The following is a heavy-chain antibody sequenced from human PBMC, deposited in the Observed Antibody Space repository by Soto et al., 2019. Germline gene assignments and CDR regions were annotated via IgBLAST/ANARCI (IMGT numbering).Heavy chain of an antibody. J-gene: IGHJ6*02. CDR1: GFTFSSYA. D-gene: IGHD1-26*01. CDR3: AREWWESYYYYYGMDV. V-gene: IGHV3-30-3*01. Sequence: PGGSLRLSCAASGFTFSSYAMHWVRQAPGKGLEWVAVISYDGSNKYYADSVKGRFTISRDNSKNTLYLQMNSLRAEDTAVYYCAREWWESYYYYYGMDVWGQGTMVTVSS. CDR2: ISYDGSNK.